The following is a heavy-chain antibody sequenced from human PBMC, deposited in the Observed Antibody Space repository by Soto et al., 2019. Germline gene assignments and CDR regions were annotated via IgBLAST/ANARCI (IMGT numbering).Heavy chain of an antibody. J-gene: IGHJ6*02. V-gene: IGHV1-69*12. CDR1: GGTFGNSA. CDR3: AQDKDRQQLGRNYYYGIDV. D-gene: IGHD3-3*02. CDR2: IIPIFPTP. Sequence: QVQLVQSGAEVKKPGSSVTVSCKASGGTFGNSAISWVRQAPGQGLEWMGGIIPIFPTPDYAQNFQGRVTMPAEESTGRAYMELTSLGSEDTPVYYCAQDKDRQQLGRNYYYGIDVWGQGTTVTVSS.